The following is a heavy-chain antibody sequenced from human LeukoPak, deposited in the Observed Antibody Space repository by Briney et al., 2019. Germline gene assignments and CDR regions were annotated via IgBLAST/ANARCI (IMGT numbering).Heavy chain of an antibody. V-gene: IGHV4-59*08. J-gene: IGHJ4*02. D-gene: IGHD2-15*01. CDR3: XXXXXXXXXXXXXXPVAYFDY. CDR2: IYYSGST. Sequence: KTSETLSLTCTVSGGSISSYYWSWIRQPPGKGLEWIGYIYYSGSTNYNPSLKSRVTISVDTSKNQFSLKLSSVTAADTAVYYCXXXXXXXXXXXXXXPVAYFDYWGQGTLVTVS. CDR1: GGSISSYY.